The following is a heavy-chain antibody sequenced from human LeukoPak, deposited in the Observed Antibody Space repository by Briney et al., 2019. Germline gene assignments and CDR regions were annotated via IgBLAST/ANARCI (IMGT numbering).Heavy chain of an antibody. V-gene: IGHV1-2*02. CDR3: ARGGGRYSVDY. CDR2: ISPNSGGT. Sequence: ASVKVSCKASGYTFIDYYMHWVRQAPGQGLEWIGWISPNSGGTKYVQKFQGRVTMTRDTSITTVFMELSGLSFDDTAVYYCARGGGRYSVDYWGQGTLVIVSS. J-gene: IGHJ4*02. D-gene: IGHD1-26*01. CDR1: GYTFIDYY.